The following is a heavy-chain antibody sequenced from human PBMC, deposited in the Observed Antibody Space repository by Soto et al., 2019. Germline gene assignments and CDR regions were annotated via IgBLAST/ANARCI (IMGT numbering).Heavy chain of an antibody. CDR2: ILHDGSAE. J-gene: IGHJ6*02. Sequence: SGGSLRLSXAASGFIFTSYGMHWVRQAPGKGLEWMALILHDGSAEYYADSVKGRFTISRDNSKNTLYLQMNSLTAEDTAVYYCARSRDGYSFYFYYGMDGWGQGTTVTVSS. CDR3: ARSRDGYSFYFYYGMDG. V-gene: IGHV3-30*03. D-gene: IGHD4-4*01. CDR1: GFIFTSYG.